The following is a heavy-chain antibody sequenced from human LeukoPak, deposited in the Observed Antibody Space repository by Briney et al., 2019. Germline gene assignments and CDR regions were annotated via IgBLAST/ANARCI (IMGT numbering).Heavy chain of an antibody. CDR1: GYSLTSHW. CDR2: IYPGDSDT. Sequence: GESLKIPCKGSGYSLTSHWNGRVRQRPGKGAEGMGIIYPGDSDTRYSPAFQGQVTIFAGKSISTANPQWSSLKASNTAMYYCATLPLVVVPAATTVYYDGMDVWGQGTTVTVSS. D-gene: IGHD2-2*01. V-gene: IGHV5-51*01. J-gene: IGHJ6*02. CDR3: ATLPLVVVPAATTVYYDGMDV.